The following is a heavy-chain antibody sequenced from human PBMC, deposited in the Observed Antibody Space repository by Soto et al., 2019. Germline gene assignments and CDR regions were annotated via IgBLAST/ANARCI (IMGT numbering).Heavy chain of an antibody. CDR1: GYTFTSYG. J-gene: IGHJ6*02. D-gene: IGHD6-19*01. CDR2: ISAYNGNT. Sequence: QVPLVQSGAEVKYPGASVKVSCKATGYTFTSYGISWVLQAPGQGLEWMGWISAYNGNTNYAQKLQGRVTMTTDTSTSTAYMELRSVRSDDTAVYYCARDILVSVRSYGMDVWGQGTTVTVSS. CDR3: ARDILVSVRSYGMDV. V-gene: IGHV1-18*01.